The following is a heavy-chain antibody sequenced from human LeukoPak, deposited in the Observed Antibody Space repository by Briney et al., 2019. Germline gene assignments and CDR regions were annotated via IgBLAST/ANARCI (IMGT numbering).Heavy chain of an antibody. Sequence: ASVKVSCKASGFTFTSSAMQWVRQAPGQGLEWMGWINPNSGGTNYAQKFQGRVTMTRDTSITTAYMELRRLRSDDTAVYYCARGTAEGYTYGRYYFDYWGQGTLVTVSS. V-gene: IGHV1-2*02. CDR2: INPNSGGT. CDR1: GFTFTSSA. J-gene: IGHJ4*02. D-gene: IGHD5-18*01. CDR3: ARGTAEGYTYGRYYFDY.